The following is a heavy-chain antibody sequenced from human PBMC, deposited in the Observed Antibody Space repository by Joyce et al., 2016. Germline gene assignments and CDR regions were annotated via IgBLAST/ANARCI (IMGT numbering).Heavy chain of an antibody. CDR3: ARGGTSSDHFFFYTLDI. J-gene: IGHJ6*02. V-gene: IGHV1-69*12. CDR1: GGAFSNFT. CDR2: IIPFCGAA. Sequence: QVLLVQSGATVKRPGSSLKVSCKSSGGAFSNFTVNWVRPAPGQRLEWMGGIIPFCGAAKYAEHFQGRVTLTADLSTRTAFMELSSLTSADTAVYYCARGGTSSDHFFFYTLDIWGPGTTVIVSS. D-gene: IGHD1-14*01.